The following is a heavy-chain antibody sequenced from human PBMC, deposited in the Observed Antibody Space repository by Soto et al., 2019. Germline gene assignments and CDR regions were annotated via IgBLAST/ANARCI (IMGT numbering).Heavy chain of an antibody. CDR3: AKLPDPTTVTTK. V-gene: IGHV3-74*01. J-gene: IGHJ4*02. D-gene: IGHD4-17*01. CDR2: INNDGSGT. Sequence: EVQLVESGGGLVQPGGTLRLSCAASGLTFSTYWMHWVRQAPGKGLMWVARINNDGSGTIYADSVKGRLTIFRDNAKNTMYLQMNRLRAEDTAVYYCAKLPDPTTVTTKWGQGTQVIVSS. CDR1: GLTFSTYW.